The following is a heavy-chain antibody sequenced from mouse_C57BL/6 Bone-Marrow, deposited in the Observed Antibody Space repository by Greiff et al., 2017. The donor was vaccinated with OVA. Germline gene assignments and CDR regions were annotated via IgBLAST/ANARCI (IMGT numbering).Heavy chain of an antibody. Sequence: EVQLQQSGPELVKPGASVKISCKASGYSFTDYNMNWVKQSNGKSLEWIGVINPNYGTTSYNQKFKGKATLTVDQSSSTAYMQLNSLTSEDSAVYYCASYYSSSHYYAMDYWGQGTSVTVSS. CDR3: ASYYSSSHYYAMDY. J-gene: IGHJ4*01. CDR1: GYSFTDYN. V-gene: IGHV1-39*01. D-gene: IGHD1-1*01. CDR2: INPNYGTT.